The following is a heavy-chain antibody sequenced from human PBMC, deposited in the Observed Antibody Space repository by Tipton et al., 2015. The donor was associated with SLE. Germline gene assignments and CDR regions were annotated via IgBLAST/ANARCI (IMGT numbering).Heavy chain of an antibody. CDR2: VNYSGDT. Sequence: TLSLTCSIYAGSFSGYRWSWIRQSPGKGLEWIGEVNYSGDTNYNPSLKSRVTISIDTSRNQLSLQVTSVTAADTAVYYCARKGVATMRYWGQGILVTVSS. CDR1: AGSFSGYR. V-gene: IGHV4-34*01. J-gene: IGHJ4*02. D-gene: IGHD5-12*01. CDR3: ARKGVATMRY.